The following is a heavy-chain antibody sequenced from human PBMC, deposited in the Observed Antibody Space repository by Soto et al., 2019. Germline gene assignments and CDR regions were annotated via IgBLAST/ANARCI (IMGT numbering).Heavy chain of an antibody. CDR3: AGRTPLTSVEIFSGGLSGYNWVAP. D-gene: IGHD3-3*01. CDR1: GGSISNPIYY. V-gene: IGHV4-39*01. J-gene: IGHJ5*01. Sequence: SETLALTCSVSGGSISNPIYYWAWIRQPPGKGLEWIGSIFYSGSAYYNPSLKSRVTMSVDTSQNQFSLKLSSVTAADTAVYYCAGRTPLTSVEIFSGGLSGYNWVAPGARGPLVTVSS. CDR2: IFYSGSA.